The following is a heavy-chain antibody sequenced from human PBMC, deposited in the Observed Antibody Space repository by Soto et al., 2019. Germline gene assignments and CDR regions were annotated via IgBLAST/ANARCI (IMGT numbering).Heavy chain of an antibody. V-gene: IGHV5-10-1*01. CDR3: ARDLYCGGDCSGYYYYGMDV. CDR1: GYSFTSYW. D-gene: IGHD2-21*02. Sequence: GESLKISCKGSGYSFTSYWISWVRQMPGKGLEWMGRIDPSDSYTNYSPSFQGHVTISADKSISTAYLQWSSLKASDTAMYYCARDLYCGGDCSGYYYYGMDVWGQGTTVTVS. CDR2: IDPSDSYT. J-gene: IGHJ6*02.